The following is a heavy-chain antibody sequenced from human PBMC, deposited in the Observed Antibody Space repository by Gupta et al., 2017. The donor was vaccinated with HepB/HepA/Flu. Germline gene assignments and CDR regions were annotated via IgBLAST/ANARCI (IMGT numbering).Heavy chain of an antibody. Sequence: QVQLVESGGGVVQPGRSLRLSCAASGFTFTTSGLPWVRQAPGKGLEGVGVIWSDGRNHVYADSMQGRLTIYRDNSKNTLSLQMKRMRVEDTAVYYCVRERGTYNGFDIGGQGTMVTVSS. CDR1: GFTFTTSG. J-gene: IGHJ3*02. CDR3: VRERGTYNGFDI. CDR2: IWSDGRNH. D-gene: IGHD1/OR15-1a*01. V-gene: IGHV3-33*01.